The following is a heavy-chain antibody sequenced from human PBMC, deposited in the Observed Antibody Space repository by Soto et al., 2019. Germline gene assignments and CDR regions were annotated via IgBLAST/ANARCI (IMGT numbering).Heavy chain of an antibody. J-gene: IGHJ5*02. CDR3: ARKKSSSLKGRFDP. CDR2: SFYTGST. Sequence: ASETLSLTCTVSGGSLISDSYYWGWIRQPPGKGLEWIGSSFYTGSTIYNPSLKSRITISVDTSKSQFSLKLKSVTAADTAVYYCARKKSSSLKGRFDPWGQGTLVTVYS. D-gene: IGHD6-13*01. V-gene: IGHV4-39*01. CDR1: GGSLISDSYY.